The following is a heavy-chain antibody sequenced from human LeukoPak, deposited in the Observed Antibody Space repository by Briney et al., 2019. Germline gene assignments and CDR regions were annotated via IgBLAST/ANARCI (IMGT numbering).Heavy chain of an antibody. J-gene: IGHJ6*03. CDR2: ISGSGGST. CDR3: ARDHMAVRGYGDYYPYMDV. CDR1: GFTFSSYA. Sequence: GGSLRLSCAASGFTFSSYAMSWVRQAPGKGLEWVSAISGSGGSTYYADSVKGRFTISRDNSKNTLYLQMNSLRAEDTAVYYCARDHMAVRGYGDYYPYMDVWGKGTTVTVSS. V-gene: IGHV3-23*01. D-gene: IGHD4-17*01.